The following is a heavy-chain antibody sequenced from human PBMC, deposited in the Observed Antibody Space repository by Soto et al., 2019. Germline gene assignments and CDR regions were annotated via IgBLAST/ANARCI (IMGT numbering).Heavy chain of an antibody. V-gene: IGHV3-30-3*01. CDR2: ISYDGSNK. CDR1: GFTFSSYA. D-gene: IGHD6-19*01. J-gene: IGHJ4*02. Sequence: QVQLVESGGGVVQPGRSLRLSCAASGFTFSSYAMHWVRQAPGKGLEWVAVISYDGSNKYYADSVKGRFTISRDNSKNTLYLQMNSLRAEDTAVYYCARDRSSCYFDYWGQGTLVTVSS. CDR3: ARDRSSCYFDY.